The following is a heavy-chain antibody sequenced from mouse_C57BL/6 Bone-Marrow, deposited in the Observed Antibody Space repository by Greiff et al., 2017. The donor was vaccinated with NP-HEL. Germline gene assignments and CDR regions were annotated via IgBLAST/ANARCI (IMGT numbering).Heavy chain of an antibody. CDR1: GFTFSSYT. CDR3: ARRGGMIRYYYAMDY. CDR2: ISGGGGNT. J-gene: IGHJ4*01. D-gene: IGHD2-4*01. Sequence: DVMLVESGGGLVKPGGSLKLSCAASGFTFSSYTMSWVRQTPEKRLEWVATISGGGGNTYYPDSVKGRFTISRDNAKNTLYLQMSSLRSEDTALYYCARRGGMIRYYYAMDYWGQGTSVTVSS. V-gene: IGHV5-9*01.